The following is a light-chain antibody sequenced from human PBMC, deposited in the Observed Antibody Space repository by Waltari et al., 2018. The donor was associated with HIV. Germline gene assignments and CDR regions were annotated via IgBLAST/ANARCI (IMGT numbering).Light chain of an antibody. J-gene: IGLJ1*01. CDR2: EVT. Sequence: SALTQPASVSGSPGQSITISCTGTTSDVGGYQYVSWYQQHPGKAPKLMIYEVTNRPSGVSFRFSGSKSGNTASLTISGLQAEDEADYFCTSYTSRNTRVFGTGTKVTVL. V-gene: IGLV2-14*01. CDR3: TSYTSRNTRV. CDR1: TSDVGGYQY.